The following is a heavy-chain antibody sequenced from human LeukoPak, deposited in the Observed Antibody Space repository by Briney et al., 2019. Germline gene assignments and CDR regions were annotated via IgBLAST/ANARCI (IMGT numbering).Heavy chain of an antibody. J-gene: IGHJ4*02. D-gene: IGHD3-10*01. CDR1: GFPFTSGFTFSAYY. V-gene: IGHV3-11*06. CDR3: AGGGTGAFDY. CDR2: ISSTSAYT. Sequence: PGGPLRLSCAASGFPFTSGFTFSAYYTSWIRQAPGKGQEWVSYISSTSAYTTYAHSVKGRFPISRDNANNSLFLQMNGLRAEGTAFFCRAGGGTGAFDYWGQGTLVTVSS.